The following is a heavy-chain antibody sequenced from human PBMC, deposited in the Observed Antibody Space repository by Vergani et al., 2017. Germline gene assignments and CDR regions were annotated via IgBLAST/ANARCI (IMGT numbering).Heavy chain of an antibody. CDR2: IYHSGSA. J-gene: IGHJ6*02. CDR3: ARHDSGHYDASYYGLDV. D-gene: IGHD3-16*01. V-gene: IGHV4-30-2*03. CDR1: GGSISSGGYS. Sequence: QLQLQESGSGLVKPSQTLSLTCAVSGGSISSGGYSWSWILQPPGKGLEWIGYIYHSGSAYYNPSLKSRVSISVDASKNQFSLKLSSVTAADSAVYYCARHDSGHYDASYYGLDVWGQGTTVTVSS.